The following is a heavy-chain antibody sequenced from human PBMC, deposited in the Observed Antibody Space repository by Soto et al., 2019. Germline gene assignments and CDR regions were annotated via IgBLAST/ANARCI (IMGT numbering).Heavy chain of an antibody. J-gene: IGHJ3*02. V-gene: IGHV5-51*01. CDR1: GYSFTSYW. D-gene: IGHD3-22*01. Sequence: GESLKISCKGSGYSFTSYWIGWVRQMPGKGLEWMGIIYPGDSDTRYSPSFQGQVTISADKSISTAYLQWSSLKASDTAMYYCASTYYYDTSGWAKDAFDIWGQGAMVTVSS. CDR2: IYPGDSDT. CDR3: ASTYYYDTSGWAKDAFDI.